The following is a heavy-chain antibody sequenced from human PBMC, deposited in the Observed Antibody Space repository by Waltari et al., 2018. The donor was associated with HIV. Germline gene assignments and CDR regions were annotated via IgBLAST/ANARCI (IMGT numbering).Heavy chain of an antibody. V-gene: IGHV3-9*01. D-gene: IGHD1-1*01. Sequence: EVQLVESGGGLVQPGRSLRLSCVASGFHFNDFAMQWVRQAPGKGLEWVSGISWDSRSIGYGDSVKGRFTISRDNAKNSVYLQMNSLKVEDTAFYYCAKEGQGWNKKFASWGQGVLVTVSS. CDR2: ISWDSRSI. J-gene: IGHJ4*02. CDR1: GFHFNDFA. CDR3: AKEGQGWNKKFAS.